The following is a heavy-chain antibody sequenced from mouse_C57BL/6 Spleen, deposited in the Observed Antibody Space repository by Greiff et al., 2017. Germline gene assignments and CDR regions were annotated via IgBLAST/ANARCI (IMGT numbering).Heavy chain of an antibody. Sequence: EESGPGLVKPSQSLSLTCSVTGYSITSGYYWNWIRQFPGNKLEWMGYISYDGSNNYNPSLKNRISITRDTSKNQFFLKLNSVTTEDTATHYCSRELGLWYFDVWGTGTTVTVSS. CDR3: SRELGLWYFDV. D-gene: IGHD4-1*01. J-gene: IGHJ1*03. CDR2: ISYDGSN. CDR1: GYSITSGYY. V-gene: IGHV3-6*01.